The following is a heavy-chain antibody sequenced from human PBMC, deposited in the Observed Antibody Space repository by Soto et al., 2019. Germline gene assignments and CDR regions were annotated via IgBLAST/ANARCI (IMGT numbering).Heavy chain of an antibody. D-gene: IGHD6-6*01. J-gene: IGHJ4*02. CDR3: ARGLASGDY. CDR1: GYTFTNFY. V-gene: IGHV1-46*01. CDR2: VNPNGGST. Sequence: QVQLVQSGAEVKEPGASVKISCKGSGYTFTNFYIHWVRQAPGQGLEWMGIVNPNGGSTNYAQNFKGRITISIDTSTSTVYMDLSSLRSEDTAVYYCARGLASGDYWGQGTLVTVSS.